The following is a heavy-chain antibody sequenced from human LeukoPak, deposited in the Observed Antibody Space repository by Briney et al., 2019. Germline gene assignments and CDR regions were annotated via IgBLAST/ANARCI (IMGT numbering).Heavy chain of an antibody. CDR2: IYYSGST. J-gene: IGHJ4*02. V-gene: IGHV4-39*07. Sequence: SETLSLTCTVSGGSISSYYWGWIRQPPGKGLEWIGSIYYSGSTYYNPSLKSRVTISVDTSKNQFSLKLSSVTAADTAVYYCARGGVVVPAAILSGIDYWGQGTLVTVSS. CDR1: GGSISSYY. D-gene: IGHD2-2*01. CDR3: ARGGVVVPAAILSGIDY.